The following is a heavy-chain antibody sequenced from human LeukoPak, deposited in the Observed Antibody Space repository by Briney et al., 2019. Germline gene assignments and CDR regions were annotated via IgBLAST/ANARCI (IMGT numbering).Heavy chain of an antibody. CDR3: ARDPAWGALDY. V-gene: IGHV3-7*01. CDR2: IKVDGSEK. Sequence: AGTLRLSCAASGFTFSSSWLSWVRQAPGKGLEWVANIKVDGSEKYYVDSVKGRFTISRDNAKNSLYLQMNSLRVEDTAVYYCARDPAWGALDYWGQGTLVTVSS. J-gene: IGHJ4*02. CDR1: GFTFSSSW. D-gene: IGHD3-16*01.